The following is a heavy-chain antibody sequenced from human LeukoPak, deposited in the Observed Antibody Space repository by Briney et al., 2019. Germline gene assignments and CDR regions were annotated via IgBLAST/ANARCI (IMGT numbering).Heavy chain of an antibody. D-gene: IGHD5-18*01. Sequence: SETLSLTCTVSGGSISSGGYYWSWIRQHPGKGLEWIGYIYYSGSTYYNPSLKSRVTISVDTSKNQFSLKLSSVTAADTAVYYCARDHPAMVGPTVWGPRPFDYWGQGTLVTVSS. CDR3: ARDHPAMVGPTVWGPRPFDY. V-gene: IGHV4-31*03. CDR2: IYYSGST. CDR1: GGSISSGGYY. J-gene: IGHJ4*02.